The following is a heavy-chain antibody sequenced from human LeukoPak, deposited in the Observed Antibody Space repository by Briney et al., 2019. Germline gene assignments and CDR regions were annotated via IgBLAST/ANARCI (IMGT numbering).Heavy chain of an antibody. Sequence: PSETLSLTCTVSGGSISSYYWSWIRQPPGKGLEWIGYIYYSGSTYYNPSLKSRVTISVDTSKNQFSLKLSSVTAADTAVYYCARVGELLRLLYYCYYMDVWGKGTTVTVSS. CDR1: GGSISSYY. CDR2: IYYSGST. J-gene: IGHJ6*03. CDR3: ARVGELLRLLYYCYYMDV. D-gene: IGHD1-26*01. V-gene: IGHV4-59*12.